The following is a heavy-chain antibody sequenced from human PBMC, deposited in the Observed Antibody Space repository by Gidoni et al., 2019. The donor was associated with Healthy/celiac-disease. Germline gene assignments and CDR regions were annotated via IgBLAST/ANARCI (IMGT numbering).Heavy chain of an antibody. CDR3: ARGGLGGTDITIFGVVIPNYYYYGMDV. D-gene: IGHD3-3*01. CDR1: GGSLSGYY. V-gene: IGHV4-34*01. Sequence: QVQLQQWGAGLLKPSETLSLTCAVSGGSLSGYYWSWIRQPPGKGLEWIGEINHSGSTNYNPSLKSRVTISVDTSKNQFSLKLSSVTAADTAVYYCARGGLGGTDITIFGVVIPNYYYYGMDVWGQGTTVTVSS. J-gene: IGHJ6*02. CDR2: INHSGST.